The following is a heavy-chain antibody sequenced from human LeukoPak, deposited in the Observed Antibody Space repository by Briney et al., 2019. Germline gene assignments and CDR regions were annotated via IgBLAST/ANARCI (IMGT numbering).Heavy chain of an antibody. CDR3: ATRRVGAAYFDY. CDR1: GGFITSYC. D-gene: IGHD1-26*01. Sequence: SETLSLTCTVSGGFITSYCWSWIRQPPGKGLEWIGFVYYTGTTTYNPSLKSRVTISVGTSKNQFSLKLSSVTAADTAVYYCATRRVGAAYFDYWGQGTLVTVSS. J-gene: IGHJ4*02. V-gene: IGHV4-59*12. CDR2: VYYTGTT.